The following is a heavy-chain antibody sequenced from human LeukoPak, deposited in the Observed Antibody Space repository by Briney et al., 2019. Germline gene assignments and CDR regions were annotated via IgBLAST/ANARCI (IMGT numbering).Heavy chain of an antibody. CDR3: ARGEEEGDDFWSGYRPVYYYYGMDV. Sequence: PSETLSLTCAVSGGSFNSGSYYWGWIRPPPGKGLEWIGYIDDSGSTNDNPSLKSRVTISVDTSKNQFSLKLRSVTAADTAVYYCARGEEEGDDFWSGYRPVYYYYGMDVWGQGTTVTVSS. V-gene: IGHV4-61*01. CDR1: GGSFNSGSYY. D-gene: IGHD3-3*01. J-gene: IGHJ6*02. CDR2: IDDSGST.